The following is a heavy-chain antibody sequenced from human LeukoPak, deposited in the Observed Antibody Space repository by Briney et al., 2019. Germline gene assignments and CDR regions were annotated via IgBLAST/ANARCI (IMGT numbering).Heavy chain of an antibody. CDR3: ARDLGGYSGYDYVDY. J-gene: IGHJ4*02. D-gene: IGHD5-12*01. Sequence: SETLSPTCAVYGGSFSGYYWSWIRQPPGKGLEWIGEINHSGSTYYNPSLKSRVTISVDTSKNQFSLKLSSVTAADTAVYYCARDLGGYSGYDYVDYWGQGTLVTVSS. V-gene: IGHV4-34*01. CDR2: INHSGST. CDR1: GGSFSGYY.